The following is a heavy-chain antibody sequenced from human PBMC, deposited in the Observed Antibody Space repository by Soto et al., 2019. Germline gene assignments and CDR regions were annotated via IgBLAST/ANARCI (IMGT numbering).Heavy chain of an antibody. CDR3: APQGFGPLHGLVDV. D-gene: IGHD3-10*01. CDR1: GGSINSYY. V-gene: IGHV4-59*08. J-gene: IGHJ6*02. CDR2: VHHSWGS. Sequence: QVQLQESGPGLVKPSETLSLSCTVSGGSINSYYWSWIRQSPGKRMEWIGYVHHSWGSSYNPSLQSRVAISLDTSKSQFSLKVTSVTATDTAVYYCAPQGFGPLHGLVDVWGQGTTVTVSS.